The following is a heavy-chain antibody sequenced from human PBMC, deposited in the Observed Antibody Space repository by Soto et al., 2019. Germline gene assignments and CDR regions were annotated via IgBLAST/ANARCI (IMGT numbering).Heavy chain of an antibody. CDR1: VGSISSYY. CDR2: IYYSGST. D-gene: IGHD2-15*01. J-gene: IGHJ4*02. V-gene: IGHV4-59*01. Sequence: SETLSLTCTVSVGSISSYYWSWIRQPPGKGLEWIGYIYYSGSTNYNPSLKSRVTISVDTSKNQFSLKLSSVTAADTAVYYCARVGCSGGSCYRIFDYWGEGTLVTVSS. CDR3: ARVGCSGGSCYRIFDY.